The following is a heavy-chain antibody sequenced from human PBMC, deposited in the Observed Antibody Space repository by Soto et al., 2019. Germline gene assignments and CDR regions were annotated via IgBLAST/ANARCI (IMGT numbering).Heavy chain of an antibody. CDR2: ISGSGGST. V-gene: IGHV3-23*01. Sequence: PGGSLRLSCAASGFTFSSYAMGWVRQAPGKGLEWVSAISGSGGSTYYADSVKGRFTISRDNSKNTLYLQMNSLRAEDTAVYYCAKVPTTYYYDSSGLDYWGQGTLVTVSS. J-gene: IGHJ4*02. CDR1: GFTFSSYA. D-gene: IGHD3-22*01. CDR3: AKVPTTYYYDSSGLDY.